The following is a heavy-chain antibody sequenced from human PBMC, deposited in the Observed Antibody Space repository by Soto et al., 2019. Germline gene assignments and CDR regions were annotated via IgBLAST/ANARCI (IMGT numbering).Heavy chain of an antibody. D-gene: IGHD6-13*01. V-gene: IGHV1-69*12. CDR2: IIPIFGTA. CDR3: ARERVPTGYSRSWAYYYYYGMDV. J-gene: IGHJ6*02. Sequence: QVQLVQSGAEVKKPGSSVKVSCKASGGTFSSYAISWVRQAPGQGLEWMGGIIPIFGTANYAQKFQGRVTITADESMSTAYMELSSLRSEDTAVYYCARERVPTGYSRSWAYYYYYGMDVWGQGTTVTVSS. CDR1: GGTFSSYA.